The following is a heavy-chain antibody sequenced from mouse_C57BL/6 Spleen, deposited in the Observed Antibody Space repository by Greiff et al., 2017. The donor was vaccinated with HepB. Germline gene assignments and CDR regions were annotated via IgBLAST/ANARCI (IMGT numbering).Heavy chain of an antibody. J-gene: IGHJ2*01. CDR1: GYAFSSYW. CDR3: AREGYYYGSSEY. D-gene: IGHD1-1*01. Sequence: VQLQQSGAELVKPGASVKISCKASGYAFSSYWMNWVKQRPGKGLEWIGQIYPGDGDTNYNGKFKGKATLTADKSSSTAYMQLSSLTSEDSAVYFCAREGYYYGSSEYWGQGTTLTVSS. CDR2: IYPGDGDT. V-gene: IGHV1-80*01.